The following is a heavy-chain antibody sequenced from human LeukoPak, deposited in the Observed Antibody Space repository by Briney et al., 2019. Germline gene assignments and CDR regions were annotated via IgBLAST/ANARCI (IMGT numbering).Heavy chain of an antibody. Sequence: GASVKVSCKASGYTFTSNYMHWVRQAPGQGLEWMGIINPSGGSTSYAQKFQGRVTMTRDTSTSTVYMEPSSLRSEDTAVYYCARDSWYCTNGVCPIVEYGMDVWGQGTTVTVSS. CDR3: ARDSWYCTNGVCPIVEYGMDV. J-gene: IGHJ6*02. CDR2: INPSGGST. CDR1: GYTFTSNY. V-gene: IGHV1-46*01. D-gene: IGHD2-8*01.